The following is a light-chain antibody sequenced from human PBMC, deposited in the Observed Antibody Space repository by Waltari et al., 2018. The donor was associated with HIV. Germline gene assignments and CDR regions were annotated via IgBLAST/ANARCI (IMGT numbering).Light chain of an antibody. CDR3: QSWDDSLSGYV. CDR2: GNN. J-gene: IGLJ1*01. V-gene: IGLV1-40*01. CDR1: KSHIGAGYA. Sequence: QSVLTQPPSLSGAPGQRVTISCTGSKSHIGAGYAVHWYQQVPGTAPKLLIYGNNNRPSGVPERFSGAKSDTSASLAITGLQAEDEADYYCQSWDDSLSGYVFGTGSKVTVL.